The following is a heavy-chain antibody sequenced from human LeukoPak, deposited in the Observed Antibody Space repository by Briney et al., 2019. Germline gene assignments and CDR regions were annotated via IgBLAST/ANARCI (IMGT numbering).Heavy chain of an antibody. V-gene: IGHV4-34*01. Sequence: PSETLSLTCAVYGGSFSGYYWGWIRQPPGKGLEWIGEINHSGSTNYNPSLKSRVTISVDTSKNQFSLKLSSVTAADTAVYYCARGDVDTFDYWGQGTLVTVSS. CDR1: GGSFSGYY. CDR2: INHSGST. J-gene: IGHJ4*02. D-gene: IGHD3/OR15-3a*01. CDR3: ARGDVDTFDY.